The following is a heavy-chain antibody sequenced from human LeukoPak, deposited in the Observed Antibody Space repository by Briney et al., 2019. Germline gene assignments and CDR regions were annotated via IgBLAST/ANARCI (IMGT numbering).Heavy chain of an antibody. CDR1: GYTFTSYY. D-gene: IGHD5-18*01. J-gene: IGHJ6*03. V-gene: IGHV1-46*01. Sequence: GSVKVSCKASGYTFTSYYMHRVRQAPGQGLEWMGIINPSGGSTSYAQKFQGRVTMTRDTSTSTVYMELSSLRSEDTAVYYCARDGTARPSLYYYYYYYMDVWGKGTTVTVSS. CDR3: ARDGTARPSLYYYYYYYMDV. CDR2: INPSGGST.